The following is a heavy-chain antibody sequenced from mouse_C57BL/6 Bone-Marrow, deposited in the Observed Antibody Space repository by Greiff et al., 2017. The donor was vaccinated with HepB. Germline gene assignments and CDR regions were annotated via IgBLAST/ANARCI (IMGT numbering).Heavy chain of an antibody. D-gene: IGHD1-3*01. CDR3: ERRKGKGAMDY. Sequence: EVMLVESGGGLVKPGGSLKLSCAASGFTFSSYAMSWVRQTPEKRLEWVATISDGGSYTYYPDNVKGRFTIARDNAKNNLYLQRSHLKSEDTAMYYCERRKGKGAMDYWGQGTTVTVSS. CDR1: GFTFSSYA. CDR2: ISDGGSYT. J-gene: IGHJ4*01. V-gene: IGHV5-4*03.